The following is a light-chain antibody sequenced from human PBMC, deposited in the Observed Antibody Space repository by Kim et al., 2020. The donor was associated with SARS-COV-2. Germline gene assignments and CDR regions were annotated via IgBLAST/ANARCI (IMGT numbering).Light chain of an antibody. CDR1: QSVNSH. CDR2: DAS. CDR3: QQYYGWPLT. V-gene: IGKV3-15*01. J-gene: IGKJ4*01. Sequence: VSPGERATLSCRASQSVNSHLAWYQHNPGQSPRLLIYDASTRATGLPARFSGSGSGTEFTLTISSLQSEDFAVYYCQQYYGWPLTFGGGTRVDIK.